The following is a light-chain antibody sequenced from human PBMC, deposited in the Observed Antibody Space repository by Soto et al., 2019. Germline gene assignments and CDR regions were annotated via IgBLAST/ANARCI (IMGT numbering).Light chain of an antibody. CDR2: GAS. J-gene: IGKJ1*01. V-gene: IGKV3-15*01. CDR3: QQYNDWWT. Sequence: EIVMTQSPATLSVSPGERATLSCRASQSVSNNLAWYQKKPGQAPRLLIYGASTRATGIPARFSGSGSGTVFTLTISSLQSEDFAFYCGQQYNDWWTFGQGTRVDIK. CDR1: QSVSNN.